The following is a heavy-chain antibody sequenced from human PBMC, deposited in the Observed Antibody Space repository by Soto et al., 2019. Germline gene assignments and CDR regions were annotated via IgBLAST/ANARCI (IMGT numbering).Heavy chain of an antibody. D-gene: IGHD6-13*01. CDR3: ARDNSSWNYYFGMDG. V-gene: IGHV3-64*01. J-gene: IGHJ6*02. CDR1: GFTFSSYA. CDR2: ISSNGGST. Sequence: GGSLRLSCAASGFTFSSYAMHWVRQAPGKGLEYVSAISSNGGSTYYANSVKGRFTISRDNSKNTLYLQMGSLRAEDMAVYYCARDNSSWNYYFGMDGWGQGTTVTVS.